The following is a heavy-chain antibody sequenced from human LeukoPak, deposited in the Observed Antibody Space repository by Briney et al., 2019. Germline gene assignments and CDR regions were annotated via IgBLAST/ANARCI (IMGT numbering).Heavy chain of an antibody. J-gene: IGHJ6*03. V-gene: IGHV1-18*01. D-gene: IGHD2-15*01. CDR2: ISAYNGNT. CDR1: GHTFTSYG. Sequence: ASVKVSCKASGHTFTSYGISWVRQAPGQRLEWLGWISAYNGNTNYAQKLQGRVTMTTDTSTSTAYMELRSLRSDDTAVYYCARDGGLYCSGGSCYSSYYYYYMDVWGKGTTVTVSS. CDR3: ARDGGLYCSGGSCYSSYYYYYMDV.